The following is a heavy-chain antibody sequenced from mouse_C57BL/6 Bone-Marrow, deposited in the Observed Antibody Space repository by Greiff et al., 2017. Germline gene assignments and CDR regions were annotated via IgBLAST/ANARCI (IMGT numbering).Heavy chain of an antibody. CDR2: IDPSDSYT. D-gene: IGHD2-4*01. V-gene: IGHV1-50*01. J-gene: IGHJ2*01. CDR1: GYTFTSYW. Sequence: QVQLQQPGAELVKPGASVKLSCKASGYTFTSYWMQWVKQRPGQGLEWIGEIDPSDSYTNYNQKFKGKATLTVDTSSSTAYMQLSSLTSEDSAVYDCARDYDYEFDYGGQGTTLTVSS. CDR3: ARDYDYEFDY.